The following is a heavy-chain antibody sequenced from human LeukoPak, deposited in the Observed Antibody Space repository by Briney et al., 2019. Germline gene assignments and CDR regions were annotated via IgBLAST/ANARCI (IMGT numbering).Heavy chain of an antibody. CDR2: ISSSSSYI. CDR1: GGSFSGYY. V-gene: IGHV3-21*01. Sequence: ETLSLTCAVYGGSFSGYYWSWVRQAPGKGLEWVSSISSSSSYIYYADSVKGRFTISRDNAKNSLYLQMNSLRAEDTAVYYCARVGIQLWLRDAFDIWGQGTMVTVSS. CDR3: ARVGIQLWLRDAFDI. J-gene: IGHJ3*02. D-gene: IGHD5-18*01.